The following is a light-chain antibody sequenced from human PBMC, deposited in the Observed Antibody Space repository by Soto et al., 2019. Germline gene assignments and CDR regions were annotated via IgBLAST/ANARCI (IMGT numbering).Light chain of an antibody. CDR1: SSDVGGYIY. V-gene: IGLV2-14*01. J-gene: IGLJ1*01. Sequence: QSALTQPASVSGSPGQSSTISCTGTSSDVGGYIYVSWYQQHPGKAPKLMIYDVTSRPSGVSYRFSGSKSGNTASLTISGLQAEDEADYYCSSYTTSSSYVFGTGTKLTVL. CDR3: SSYTTSSSYV. CDR2: DVT.